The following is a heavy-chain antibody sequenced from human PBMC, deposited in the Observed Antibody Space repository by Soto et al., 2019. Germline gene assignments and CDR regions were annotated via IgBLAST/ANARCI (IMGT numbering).Heavy chain of an antibody. D-gene: IGHD6-19*01. J-gene: IGHJ6*03. Sequence: SETLSLTCAVYGGSFSGYYWSWIRQPPGKGLEWIGEINHSGSTNYNPSLKSRVTISVDTSKNQFSLKLSSVTAADTAVYYGARGLGHTRIAVAPLPRRSHYYYMDVWGKGTTVTVSS. CDR3: ARGLGHTRIAVAPLPRRSHYYYMDV. V-gene: IGHV4-34*01. CDR1: GGSFSGYY. CDR2: INHSGST.